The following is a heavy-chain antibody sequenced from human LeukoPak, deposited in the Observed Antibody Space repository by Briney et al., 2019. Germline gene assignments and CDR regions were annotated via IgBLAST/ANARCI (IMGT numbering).Heavy chain of an antibody. D-gene: IGHD6-6*01. CDR3: ARGYSSSYRIDY. CDR1: GFTFSSYW. CDR2: INTDGSST. Sequence: GGSLRLSCAASGFTFSSYWMPWVRHAPGKGLVWVSRINTDGSSTTYADSVKGRFTISRDNAKNTLYLQMNSLSAEDTAVYYCARGYSSSYRIDYWGQGTLVTVSS. J-gene: IGHJ4*02. V-gene: IGHV3-74*01.